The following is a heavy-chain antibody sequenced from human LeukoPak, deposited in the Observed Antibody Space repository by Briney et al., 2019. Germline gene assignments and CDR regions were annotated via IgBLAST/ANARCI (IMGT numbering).Heavy chain of an antibody. D-gene: IGHD3-16*02. CDR2: FIPIFGTA. J-gene: IGHJ6*02. CDR1: GGTFSSYA. V-gene: IGHV1-69*01. CDR3: ARDLGPYDYVWGSYRSGMDV. Sequence: ASVKVSCKASGGTFSSYAISWVRQAPGQGLEWMGGFIPIFGTANYAQKFQGRVTITADESTSTAYMELSSLRSEDTAVYYCARDLGPYDYVWGSYRSGMDVWGQGTTVTVSS.